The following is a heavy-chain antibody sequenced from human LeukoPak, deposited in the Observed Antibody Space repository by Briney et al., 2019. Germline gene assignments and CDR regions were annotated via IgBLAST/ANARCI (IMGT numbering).Heavy chain of an antibody. J-gene: IGHJ6*02. Sequence: SETLSLTCTVSGGSISIYYWSWMRQPPGKGLEWIGYIYYSGSTNYNPSLKSRVTISVDTSKNQFSLKLSSVTAADTAVYYCARDSAHLAAAGTYGMDVWGQGTTVTVSS. V-gene: IGHV4-59*01. CDR1: GGSISIYY. D-gene: IGHD6-13*01. CDR3: ARDSAHLAAAGTYGMDV. CDR2: IYYSGST.